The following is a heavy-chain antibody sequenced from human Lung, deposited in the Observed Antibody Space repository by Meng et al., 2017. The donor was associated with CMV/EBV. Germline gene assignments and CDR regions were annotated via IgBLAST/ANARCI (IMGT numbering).Heavy chain of an antibody. J-gene: IGHJ4*02. Sequence: SVXVSXXASGYTFTGYYMHRVRQAPGQGLEWVGIITPTGDSTSYAQKFQGRVTMTRDTSTSTVYMELSSLRSEDTAVYYCARTMGYFTPDFDYWGQGTRVTVSS. V-gene: IGHV1-46*01. D-gene: IGHD3-3*01. CDR1: GYTFTGYY. CDR2: ITPTGDST. CDR3: ARTMGYFTPDFDY.